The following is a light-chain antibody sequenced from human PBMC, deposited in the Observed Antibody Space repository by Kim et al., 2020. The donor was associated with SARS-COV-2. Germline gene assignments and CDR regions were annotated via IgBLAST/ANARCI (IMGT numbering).Light chain of an antibody. Sequence: DIQMTQSPPTLSVSVGDSVTITCRASQSIDIYLAWYQQKPGKASKLLISEASTLEDGVPSRFSASGSGTEFTLTNTSLQPDDFAAYYYRLHVTYSPMTFGHGTKVDIK. CDR2: EAS. CDR1: QSIDIY. J-gene: IGKJ1*01. CDR3: RLHVTYSPMT. V-gene: IGKV1-5*03.